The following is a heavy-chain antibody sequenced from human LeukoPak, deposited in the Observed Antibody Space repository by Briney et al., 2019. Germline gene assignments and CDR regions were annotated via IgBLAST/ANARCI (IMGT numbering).Heavy chain of an antibody. Sequence: EASVKVSCKASGGTFSSYAISWVRQAPGQGLEWMGGIIPIFGTANYAQKFQGRDTITADESTSTAYMELSSLRSEDTAVYYCARGWRGVVPAAISYYGMDVWGKGTTVTVSS. J-gene: IGHJ6*04. CDR1: GGTFSSYA. CDR2: IIPIFGTA. D-gene: IGHD2-2*01. V-gene: IGHV1-69*01. CDR3: ARGWRGVVPAAISYYGMDV.